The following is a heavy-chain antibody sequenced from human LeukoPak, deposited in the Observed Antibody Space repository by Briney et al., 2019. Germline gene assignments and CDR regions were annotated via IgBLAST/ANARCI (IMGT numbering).Heavy chain of an antibody. CDR3: ARSKDSSSWYRGEAFDI. CDR2: IIPIFGTA. J-gene: IGHJ3*02. Sequence: ASVKVSCKASGGTFSSYAISWVRQAPGQGLEWMGGIIPIFGTANYAQKFQGRVTITADKSTSTAYMELSSLRSEDTAVYYCARSKDSSSWYRGEAFDIWGQGTMVTVSS. V-gene: IGHV1-69*06. D-gene: IGHD6-13*01. CDR1: GGTFSSYA.